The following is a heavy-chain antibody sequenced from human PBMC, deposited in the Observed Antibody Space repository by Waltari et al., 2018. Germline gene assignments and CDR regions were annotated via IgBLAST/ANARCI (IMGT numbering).Heavy chain of an antibody. D-gene: IGHD2-21*01. CDR2: INQKGAT. Sequence: QVQLQQWGAGLLKPSETLSLTCAVYGGSFSSYYWNWLRQPPGKGLEWIGEINQKGATNNNPSLKSRVAMSLDASTNQFSLKLTSVTAADTAVYFCARAPGWTILARPLDQWGQGTLVTVSS. V-gene: IGHV4-34*02. J-gene: IGHJ4*02. CDR1: GGSFSSYY. CDR3: ARAPGWTILARPLDQ.